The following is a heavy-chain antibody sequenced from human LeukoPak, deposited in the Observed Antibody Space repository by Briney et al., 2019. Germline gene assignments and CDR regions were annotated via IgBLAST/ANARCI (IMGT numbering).Heavy chain of an antibody. CDR2: IIPILGIA. CDR3: AVPLFRRDGYNGGSYGMDV. Sequence: GSSVKVSCKASGGTFSSYAISWVRQAPGQGLEWMGRIIPILGIANYAQKFQGRVTITADKSTSTAYMELSSLRSEDTAVYYCAVPLFRRDGYNGGSYGMDVWGQGTTVTVSS. J-gene: IGHJ6*02. D-gene: IGHD5-24*01. V-gene: IGHV1-69*04. CDR1: GGTFSSYA.